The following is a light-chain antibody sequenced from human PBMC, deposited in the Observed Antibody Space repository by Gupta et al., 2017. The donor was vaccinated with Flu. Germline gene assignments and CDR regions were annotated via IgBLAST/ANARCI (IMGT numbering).Light chain of an antibody. J-gene: IGKJ1*01. Sequence: EIVMTQSPATLSVSPGERATLSCRASQSVSSNLAWYQQKPGQAPRLLIYGASTRATGIPDRFSGSGSGTEFTLTISRRQSEDFAVYYCQQYNNWPPWTFGQGTKVEIK. CDR3: QQYNNWPPWT. CDR2: GAS. CDR1: QSVSSN. V-gene: IGKV3-15*01.